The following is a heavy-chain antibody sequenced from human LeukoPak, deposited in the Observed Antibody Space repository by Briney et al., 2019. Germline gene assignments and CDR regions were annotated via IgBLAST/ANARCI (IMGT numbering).Heavy chain of an antibody. J-gene: IGHJ6*02. D-gene: IGHD6-6*01. CDR2: IYYSGST. CDR1: GGSISSYY. Sequence: PSETLSLTCTVSGGSISSYYWSWIRQPPGKGLEWIGYIYYSGSTNYNPSLKSRVTISVDTSKNQFSLKLSSVTAADTAVYYCARAKYSSSSGYGMDVWGQGTTVTVS. CDR3: ARAKYSSSSGYGMDV. V-gene: IGHV4-59*01.